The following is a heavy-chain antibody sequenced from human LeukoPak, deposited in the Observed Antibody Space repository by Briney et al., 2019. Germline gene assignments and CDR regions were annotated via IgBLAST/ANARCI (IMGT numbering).Heavy chain of an antibody. V-gene: IGHV4-4*02. D-gene: IGHD3-3*02. CDR1: GGSISSSNW. CDR3: ASARRVLGDAFDI. J-gene: IGHJ3*02. CDR2: IYHSGST. Sequence: PSETLSLTCAVSGGSISSSNWWSWVRQPPGKGLELSGEIYHSGSTNYNPSLKSRVTISVGKSKNQFSLKLSSVTAADTAVYYCASARRVLGDAFDIWGQGTMVTVSS.